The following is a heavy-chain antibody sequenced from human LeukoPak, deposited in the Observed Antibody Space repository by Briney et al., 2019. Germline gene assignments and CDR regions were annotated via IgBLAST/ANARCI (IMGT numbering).Heavy chain of an antibody. J-gene: IGHJ5*02. CDR3: ARVSGGSGSYVDFVWFDP. CDR1: GGTFSSYA. V-gene: IGHV1-69*13. Sequence: SVKVSCKASGGTFSSYAISWVRQAPGQGLEWMGGIIPIFGTANYAQKFQGRVTITADESTSTAYMELSSLRSEDTAVYYCARVSGGSGSYVDFVWFDPWGQGTLVTVSS. CDR2: IIPIFGTA. D-gene: IGHD3-10*01.